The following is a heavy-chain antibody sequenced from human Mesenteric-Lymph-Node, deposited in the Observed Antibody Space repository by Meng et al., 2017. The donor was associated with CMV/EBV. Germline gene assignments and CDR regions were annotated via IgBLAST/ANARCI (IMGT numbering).Heavy chain of an antibody. D-gene: IGHD3-10*01. Sequence: SGGTFSSEAISWVRKAPGQGLEWMGRIIPILGIANYAQKFQGRVTITADKSTSTAYMELSSLRSEDTAVYYCARDYGSGSYYQPFDYWGQGTLVTVSS. J-gene: IGHJ4*02. V-gene: IGHV1-69*04. CDR1: GGTFSSEA. CDR3: ARDYGSGSYYQPFDY. CDR2: IIPILGIA.